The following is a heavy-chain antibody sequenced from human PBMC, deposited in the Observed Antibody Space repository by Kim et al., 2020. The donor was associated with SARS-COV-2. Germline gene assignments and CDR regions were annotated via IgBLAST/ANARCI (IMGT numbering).Heavy chain of an antibody. Sequence: EEGDVKGRFTISRDNAKYSLYLQMNRLRAEDTAVYYCAKGDYYGSGPFDYWGQGTLVTVSS. CDR3: AKGDYYGSGPFDY. D-gene: IGHD3-10*01. V-gene: IGHV3-7*03. J-gene: IGHJ4*02.